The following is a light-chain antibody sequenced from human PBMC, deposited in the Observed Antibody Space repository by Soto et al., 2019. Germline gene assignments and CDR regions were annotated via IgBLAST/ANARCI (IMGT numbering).Light chain of an antibody. J-gene: IGKJ5*01. Sequence: EILISQYPVTLSVSPGESATLSCRASQRVYSNLAWYQQRPGQAPRLLIYGASTRATGVPARFSGRGSGTEFTLTISSLQSEDFAVYYCQQYTNWIPNTFGQGTRLEIK. CDR3: QQYTNWIPNT. V-gene: IGKV3-15*01. CDR1: QRVYSN. CDR2: GAS.